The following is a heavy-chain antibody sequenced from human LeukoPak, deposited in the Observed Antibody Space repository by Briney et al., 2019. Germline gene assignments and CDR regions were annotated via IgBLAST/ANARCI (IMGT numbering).Heavy chain of an antibody. J-gene: IGHJ4*02. V-gene: IGHV4-4*07. CDR1: GGSLSSYY. Sequence: PSETPSPPRTVSGGSLSSYYWSSVRQPARKGPGGVGRIYTSGNTNYNPSLKSRLTMSVDTSKNQFSLKLTSATAADTAVYYCARHYVWGNYRYIFDFWGQGILVTVSS. D-gene: IGHD3-16*02. CDR2: IYTSGNT. CDR3: ARHYVWGNYRYIFDF.